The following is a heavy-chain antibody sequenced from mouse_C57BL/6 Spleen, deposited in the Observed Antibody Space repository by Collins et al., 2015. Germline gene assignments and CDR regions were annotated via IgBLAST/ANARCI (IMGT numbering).Heavy chain of an antibody. V-gene: IGHV1-42*01. CDR2: INPNTGGT. J-gene: IGHJ2*01. CDR3: ASGGYYGSPYYFDY. D-gene: IGHD1-1*01. Sequence: CLEWIGEINPNTGGTTYNQKFKAKATLTVDKSSSTAYMQLKSLTSEDSAVYYCASGGYYGSPYYFDYWGQGTTLTVSS.